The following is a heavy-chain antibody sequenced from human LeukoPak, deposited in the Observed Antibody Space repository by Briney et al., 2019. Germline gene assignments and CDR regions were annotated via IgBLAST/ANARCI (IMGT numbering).Heavy chain of an antibody. CDR3: ARGGARYLDS. V-gene: IGHV3-7*01. Sequence: GGSLRLSCVASGFSFSSYTMSWVRQAPGKGLEWVAKMKEDGTEIHYVDSVKGRFTICRDNAKNSLCLQMSSLRAEDTAVYYCARGGARYLDSWGQGTLVTVSS. J-gene: IGHJ5*02. CDR2: MKEDGTEI. CDR1: GFSFSSYT. D-gene: IGHD3-9*01.